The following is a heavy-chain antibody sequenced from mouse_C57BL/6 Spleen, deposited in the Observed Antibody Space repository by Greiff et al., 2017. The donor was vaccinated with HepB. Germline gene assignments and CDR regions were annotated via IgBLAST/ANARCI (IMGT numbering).Heavy chain of an antibody. CDR2: IDPSDSYT. Sequence: QVQLQQPGAELVMPGASVKLSCKASGYTFTSYWMHWVKQRPGQGLEWIGEIDPSDSYTNYNQKFKGKSTLTVDKSSSTAYMQLSSLTSEDSAVYYCARSGSYYDYDDGAWFAYWGQGTLVTVSA. D-gene: IGHD2-4*01. V-gene: IGHV1-69*01. CDR3: ARSGSYYDYDDGAWFAY. J-gene: IGHJ3*01. CDR1: GYTFTSYW.